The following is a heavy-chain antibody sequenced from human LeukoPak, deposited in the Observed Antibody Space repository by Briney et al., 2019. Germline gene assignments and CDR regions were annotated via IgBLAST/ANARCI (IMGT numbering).Heavy chain of an antibody. J-gene: IGHJ3*02. Sequence: SETLSLTCAVYGGSFSGYYWSWIRQPPGKGLEWIGEINHSGSTNYNPSLKSRVTTSVDTSKNQFSLKLSSVTAADTAVYYCARDPTAVAGNPYAFDIWGQGTMVTVSS. V-gene: IGHV4-34*01. CDR1: GGSFSGYY. CDR2: INHSGST. CDR3: ARDPTAVAGNPYAFDI. D-gene: IGHD6-19*01.